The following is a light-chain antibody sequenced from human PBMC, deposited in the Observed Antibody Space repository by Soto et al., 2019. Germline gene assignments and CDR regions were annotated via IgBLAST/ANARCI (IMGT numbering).Light chain of an antibody. V-gene: IGKV1-5*03. CDR1: QDISSR. J-gene: IGKJ2*01. Sequence: DIQMTQSRSSVSASLGDRVTITCRASQDISSRLAWYQQKPGKDPKILIYKASVLESEVPSRFSGSGSGTEFNLTISRLQTDDFATYECQQCNTYMYTFGQGTKLDIK. CDR2: KAS. CDR3: QQCNTYMYT.